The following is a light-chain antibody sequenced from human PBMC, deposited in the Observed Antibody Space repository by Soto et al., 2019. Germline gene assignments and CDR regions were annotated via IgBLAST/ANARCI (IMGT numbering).Light chain of an antibody. Sequence: QSALTQPRSVSGSPGQSVTISCTGTSSDVGGYNYVSWYQQHPGKAPKLMIYDVSKRPSGVPDRFSGSKSGNTASQTISGLQAEDEADYYCCSYAGSYTGVFGTGTKVTVL. V-gene: IGLV2-11*01. J-gene: IGLJ1*01. CDR2: DVS. CDR1: SSDVGGYNY. CDR3: CSYAGSYTGV.